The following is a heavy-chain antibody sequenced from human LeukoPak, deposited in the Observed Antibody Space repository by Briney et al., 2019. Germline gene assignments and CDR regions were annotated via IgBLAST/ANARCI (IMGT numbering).Heavy chain of an antibody. J-gene: IGHJ1*01. CDR1: GASISSSY. CDR2: ISTCGST. V-gene: IGHV4-4*07. CDR3: ARDQTYYVSSGYYYVTYFQH. D-gene: IGHD3-22*01. Sequence: SETLSLTCTVSGASISSSYCTWIRQPASEGLEWIGRISTCGSTTYNPSFKSRVTMSLDTSKNQFSLNLTSVTAADTAVYYCARDQTYYVSSGYYYVTYFQHWGQGILVTVSS.